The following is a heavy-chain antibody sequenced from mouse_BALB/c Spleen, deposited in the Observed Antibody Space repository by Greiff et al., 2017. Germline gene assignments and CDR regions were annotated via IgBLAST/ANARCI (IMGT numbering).Heavy chain of an antibody. D-gene: IGHD1-1*01. Sequence: EVKLMESGGGLVKPGGSLKLSCAASGFTFSSYAMSWVRQSPEKRLEWVAEISSGGSYTYYPDTVTGRFTISRDNAKNTLYLEMSSLRSEDTAMYYCAREGYGSSDYAMDYWGQGTSVTVSS. J-gene: IGHJ4*01. CDR2: ISSGGSYT. V-gene: IGHV5-9-4*01. CDR1: GFTFSSYA. CDR3: AREGYGSSDYAMDY.